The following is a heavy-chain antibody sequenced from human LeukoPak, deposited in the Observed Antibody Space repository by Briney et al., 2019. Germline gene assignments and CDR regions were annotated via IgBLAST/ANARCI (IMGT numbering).Heavy chain of an antibody. CDR1: GFTFSSYW. CDR2: INQDGSGK. Sequence: GGSLRLSCAASGFTFSSYWMSWVRQPPGKGLEGVAPINQDGSGKHYVDSVKGRFTISRDNANNSLYLQMKSLRAEDTAVYYCARGVGGSGWYGYYHGMHVWGKGTTVTVSS. J-gene: IGHJ6*04. CDR3: ARGVGGSGWYGYYHGMHV. V-gene: IGHV3-7*03. D-gene: IGHD6-19*01.